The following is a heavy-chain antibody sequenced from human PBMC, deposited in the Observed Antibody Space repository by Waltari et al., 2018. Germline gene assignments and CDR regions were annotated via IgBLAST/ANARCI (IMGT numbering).Heavy chain of an antibody. CDR2: INPNSGGT. V-gene: IGHV1-2*06. Sequence: QVQLVQSGAEVKKPGASVKVSCKASGYTFTGYYMHWVRPAPGQGLEWMGRINPNSGGTNYAQKFQGRVTMTRDTSISTAYMELSRLRSDDTAVYYCARAAVKQQLVRERFDYWGQGTLVTVSS. D-gene: IGHD6-13*01. J-gene: IGHJ4*02. CDR1: GYTFTGYY. CDR3: ARAAVKQQLVRERFDY.